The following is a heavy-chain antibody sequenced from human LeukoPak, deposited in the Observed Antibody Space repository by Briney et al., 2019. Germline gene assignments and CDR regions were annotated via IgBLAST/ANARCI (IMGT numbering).Heavy chain of an antibody. CDR2: ISTTGSTT. D-gene: IGHD3-3*01. J-gene: IGHJ4*02. V-gene: IGHV3-23*01. Sequence: GGSLRLSCAASGFIFNNYAMSWVRQAPGKGLEWVSSISTTGSTTYYADSVRGRFTISRDNSQNTLSLQMDSPTAADTAVYSCATYDLWTTYYTFQYWGQGTLASVSS. CDR1: GFIFNNYA. CDR3: ATYDLWTTYYTFQY.